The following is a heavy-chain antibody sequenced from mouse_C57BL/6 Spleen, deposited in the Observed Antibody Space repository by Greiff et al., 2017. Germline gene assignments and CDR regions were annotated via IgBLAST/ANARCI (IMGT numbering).Heavy chain of an antibody. CDR1: GYTFTNYW. J-gene: IGHJ1*03. CDR2: IYPGGGYT. CDR3: ARRGGSSHWYFDV. D-gene: IGHD1-1*01. Sequence: VQLQQSGAELVRPGTSVKMSCKASGYTFTNYWIGWAKQRPGHGLEWIGDIYPGGGYTNYNEKFKGKATLTADKSSSTAYMQFRSLTSEDSAIYDCARRGGSSHWYFDVWGTGTTVTVSS. V-gene: IGHV1-63*01.